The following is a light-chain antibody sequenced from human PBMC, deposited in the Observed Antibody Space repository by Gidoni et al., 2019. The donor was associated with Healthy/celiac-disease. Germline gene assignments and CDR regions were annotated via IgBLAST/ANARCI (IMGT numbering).Light chain of an antibody. CDR1: QSVSSSY. Sequence: VLTQSPGTLSLSPGERATLSCRASQSVSSSYLAWYQQKPGQAPRLLIYGASSRATGIPDRFSGSGSGTDFTLTISRLEPEDFAVYYCQQYGSSPLTFGGGTKVEIK. J-gene: IGKJ4*01. V-gene: IGKV3-20*01. CDR3: QQYGSSPLT. CDR2: GAS.